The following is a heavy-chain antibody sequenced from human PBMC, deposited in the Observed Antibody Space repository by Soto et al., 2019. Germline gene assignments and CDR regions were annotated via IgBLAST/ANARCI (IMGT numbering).Heavy chain of an antibody. D-gene: IGHD2-2*01. Sequence: HGESLKISCKGSGYSFTSYWIGWVRQMPGKGLEWMGIIYPGDSDTRYSPSFQGQVTISADKSISTAYLQWSSLKASDTAMYYCARQVVPRKYDYYYYGMDIWGQGTTVTVSS. CDR1: GYSFTSYW. CDR3: ARQVVPRKYDYYYYGMDI. V-gene: IGHV5-51*01. CDR2: IYPGDSDT. J-gene: IGHJ6*02.